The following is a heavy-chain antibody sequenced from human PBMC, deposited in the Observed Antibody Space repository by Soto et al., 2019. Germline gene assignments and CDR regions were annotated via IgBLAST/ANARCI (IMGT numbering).Heavy chain of an antibody. CDR2: INPNSGGT. CDR3: ARAPSNYVGVSDY. V-gene: IGHV1-2*04. CDR1: GYTFTGYY. Sequence: ASVKVSCKASGYTFTGYYMHWVRQAPGQGLGWMGWINPNSGGTNYAQKFQGWVTMTRDTSISTAYMELSRLRSDDTAVYYCARAPSNYVGVSDYWGQGTLVTVSS. J-gene: IGHJ4*02. D-gene: IGHD4-4*01.